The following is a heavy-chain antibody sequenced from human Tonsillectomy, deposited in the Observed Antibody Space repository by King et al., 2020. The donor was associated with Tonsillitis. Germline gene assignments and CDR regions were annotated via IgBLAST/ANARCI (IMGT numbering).Heavy chain of an antibody. CDR2: IYPGDSDT. V-gene: IGHV5-51*01. J-gene: IGHJ4*02. CDR3: ARHGTDYGGNTPGHY. Sequence: VQLVQSGAEVKKPGESLKISCKGSGYSFTNYWIGWVRQMPGKGLEWMGIIYPGDSDTRYSPSSQGQVTISVDKSISTAYLQWSSLKASDTAMYYCARHGTDYGGNTPGHYWGQGTLVTVSS. D-gene: IGHD4-23*01. CDR1: GYSFTNYW.